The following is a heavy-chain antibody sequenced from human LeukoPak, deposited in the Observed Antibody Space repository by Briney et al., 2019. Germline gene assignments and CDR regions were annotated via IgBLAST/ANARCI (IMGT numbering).Heavy chain of an antibody. CDR3: ARYYAARAFDI. D-gene: IGHD3-3*01. V-gene: IGHV1-3*01. Sequence: ASVKVSCKASGYTFTSYTMHWVRQAPGQRLEWMGWINAGHGNTKYSQNFQARVTITRDTSASTAYMELRSLRSEDTAVYYCARYYAARAFDIWGQGTMVTVSS. CDR1: GYTFTSYT. CDR2: INAGHGNT. J-gene: IGHJ3*02.